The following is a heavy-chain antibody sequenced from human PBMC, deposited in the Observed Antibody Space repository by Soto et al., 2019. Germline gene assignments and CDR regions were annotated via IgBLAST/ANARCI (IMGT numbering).Heavy chain of an antibody. Sequence: EVQLVESGGGLVQPGGSLRLSCAASGFTVSSNYMSWVRQAPGKGLEWVPVIYSGGSTYYADSVKGRFTISRDNSKNTLYLQMNSLRAEDTAVYYCARVLRDYPSFDYWGQGTLVTVSS. D-gene: IGHD5-12*01. V-gene: IGHV3-66*01. CDR2: IYSGGST. J-gene: IGHJ4*02. CDR3: ARVLRDYPSFDY. CDR1: GFTVSSNY.